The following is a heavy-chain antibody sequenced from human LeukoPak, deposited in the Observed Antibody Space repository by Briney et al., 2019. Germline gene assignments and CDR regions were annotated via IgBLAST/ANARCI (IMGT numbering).Heavy chain of an antibody. J-gene: IGHJ4*02. Sequence: GGSLRLSCAASGFTFSSYGMHWVRQAPGKGLEWVAVISYDGSNKYYADSLKGRFTISRDNSKNTLYLQMNSLRAEDTAVYYCAKDSVDTAMVTSGFDYWGQGTLVTVSS. CDR1: GFTFSSYG. D-gene: IGHD5-18*01. V-gene: IGHV3-30*18. CDR2: ISYDGSNK. CDR3: AKDSVDTAMVTSGFDY.